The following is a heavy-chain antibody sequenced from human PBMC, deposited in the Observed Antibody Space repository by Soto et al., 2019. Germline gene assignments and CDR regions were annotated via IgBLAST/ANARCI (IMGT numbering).Heavy chain of an antibody. D-gene: IGHD2-2*01. Sequence: SETLSLTCTVSGGSISSSSYYWGWIRQPPGKGLEWIGSIYYSGSTYYNPSLKSRVTISVDTSKNQFSLKLSSVTAADTAVYYCAIGYCSSTSCHSYYYGMDVWGQGTTVTVSS. CDR2: IYYSGST. CDR1: GGSISSSSYY. J-gene: IGHJ6*02. V-gene: IGHV4-39*01. CDR3: AIGYCSSTSCHSYYYGMDV.